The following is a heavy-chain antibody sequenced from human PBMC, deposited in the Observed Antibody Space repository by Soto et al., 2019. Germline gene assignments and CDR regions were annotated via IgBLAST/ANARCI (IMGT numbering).Heavy chain of an antibody. Sequence: ASVKVSCKASGFTFTSSAMQWVRQARGQRLEWIGWIVVGSGNTNYAQKFQERVTITRDTSTSTAYMELRSLRSDDTAVYYCARLVALSASYYFDFWGQGTLVTVSS. J-gene: IGHJ4*02. CDR3: ARLVALSASYYFDF. V-gene: IGHV1-58*02. CDR1: GFTFTSSA. D-gene: IGHD2-8*01. CDR2: IVVGSGNT.